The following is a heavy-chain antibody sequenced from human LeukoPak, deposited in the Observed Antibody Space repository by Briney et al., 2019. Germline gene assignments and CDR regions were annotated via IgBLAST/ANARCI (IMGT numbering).Heavy chain of an antibody. CDR2: INHSGST. CDR1: GGSFSGYY. J-gene: IGHJ4*02. V-gene: IGHV4-34*01. Sequence: PSETLSLTCAVYGGSFSGYYWSWIRQPPGKGLEWIGEINHSGSTNYNPSLKSRVTISVDTSKNQFSLKLSSVTAADTAVYYCAMDRGWYPGPSFDYWGQGTLVTVSS. D-gene: IGHD6-19*01. CDR3: AMDRGWYPGPSFDY.